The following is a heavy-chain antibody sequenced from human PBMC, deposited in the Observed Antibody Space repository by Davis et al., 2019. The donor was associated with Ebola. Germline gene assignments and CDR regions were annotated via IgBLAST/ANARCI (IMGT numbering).Heavy chain of an antibody. CDR2: ISGSGGST. Sequence: GESLKISCAASGFTFSSYGMHWVRQAPGKGLEWVSAISGSGGSTYYADSVKGRFTTSRDNAKNSLYLQMNSLRDEDTAVYFCARGYHHIDYWGQGTLVTVSS. CDR1: GFTFSSYG. V-gene: IGHV3-23*01. D-gene: IGHD1-14*01. J-gene: IGHJ4*02. CDR3: ARGYHHIDY.